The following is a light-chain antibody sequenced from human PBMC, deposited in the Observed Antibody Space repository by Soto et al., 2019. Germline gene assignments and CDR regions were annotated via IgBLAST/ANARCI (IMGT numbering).Light chain of an antibody. CDR1: RSNIGNNY. Sequence: QAVVTQPPSVSAAPGQMVTISCSGSRSNIGNNYVSWYQQLSGTAPKLLIYDNNKRPSGIPDRFSGSRSGTSATLGITGLQTGYEADYYCGTWDSSLSGYVFGTGTKVTVL. V-gene: IGLV1-51*01. J-gene: IGLJ1*01. CDR3: GTWDSSLSGYV. CDR2: DNN.